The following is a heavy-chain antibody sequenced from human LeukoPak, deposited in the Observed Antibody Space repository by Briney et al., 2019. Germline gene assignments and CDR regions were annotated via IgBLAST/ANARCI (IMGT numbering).Heavy chain of an antibody. J-gene: IGHJ4*02. CDR2: ISGSGGRT. CDR3: AKEGPRGLLFDY. CDR1: GFTFSSYA. Sequence: GGSLRLSCAASGFTFSSYAMSWVRQAPGKGLEWVSGISGSGGRTYSADSVKGRFIISRDNSKNTVYLQMNSLRAEDTAIYYCAKEGPRGLLFDYWGQGILVTVSS. V-gene: IGHV3-23*01.